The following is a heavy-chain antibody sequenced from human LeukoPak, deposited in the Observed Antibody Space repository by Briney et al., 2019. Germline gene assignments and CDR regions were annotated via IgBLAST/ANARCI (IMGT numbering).Heavy chain of an antibody. CDR3: ASMEPDYYMDV. CDR2: IYYSGIT. CDR1: AGSISSYY. V-gene: IGHV4-59*12. D-gene: IGHD1-1*01. J-gene: IGHJ6*03. Sequence: PSETLSLTCTVSAGSISSYYWNWIRQPPGKGLEWIGYIYYSGITNYNPSLKSRVTISVDTSKNQFSLKLSSVTAADTAVYYCASMEPDYYMDVWGKGTTVTVSS.